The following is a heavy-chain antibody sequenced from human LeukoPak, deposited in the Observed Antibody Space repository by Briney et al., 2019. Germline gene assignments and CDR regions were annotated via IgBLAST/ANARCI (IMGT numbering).Heavy chain of an antibody. CDR2: IIPILGIA. CDR1: GGTFSSYA. Sequence: ASVKVSCKASGGTFSSYAISWVRQAPGQGLEWMGRIIPILGIANYAQKFRGRVTITADKSTSTAYMELSSLRSEDTAVYYCARVRIGTTVISTDPWGQGTLVTVSS. J-gene: IGHJ5*02. V-gene: IGHV1-69*04. CDR3: ARVRIGTTVISTDP. D-gene: IGHD4-17*01.